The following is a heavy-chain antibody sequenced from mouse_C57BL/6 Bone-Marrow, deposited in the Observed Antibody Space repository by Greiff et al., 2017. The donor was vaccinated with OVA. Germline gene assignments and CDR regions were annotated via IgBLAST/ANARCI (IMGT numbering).Heavy chain of an antibody. CDR1: GYSITSGYD. CDR3: ARDRGGPYWYFDV. Sequence: VQLKESGPGMVKPSQSLSLTCTVTGYSITSGYDWHWIRHFPGNKLEWMGYISYSGSTNYNPSLKSRISITHDTSKNHFFLKLNSVTTEDTATYYCARDRGGPYWYFDVWGTGTTVTVSS. CDR2: ISYSGST. J-gene: IGHJ1*03. V-gene: IGHV3-1*01.